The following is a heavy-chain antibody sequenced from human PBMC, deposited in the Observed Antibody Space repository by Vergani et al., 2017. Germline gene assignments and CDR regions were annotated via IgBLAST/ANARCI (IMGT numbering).Heavy chain of an antibody. V-gene: IGHV3-30*18. D-gene: IGHD3-22*01. CDR3: ANGVSDSSGYYDY. J-gene: IGHJ4*02. CDR2: ISYDGSNK. CDR1: GFTFSSYG. Sequence: QVQLVESGGGVVQPGRSLRLSCAASGFTFSSYGMHWVRQAPGKGLEWVAVISYDGSNKYYADYVKGRFTISRDNSKNTLYLQMNSLRAEDTAVYYCANGVSDSSGYYDYWGQGTLVTVSS.